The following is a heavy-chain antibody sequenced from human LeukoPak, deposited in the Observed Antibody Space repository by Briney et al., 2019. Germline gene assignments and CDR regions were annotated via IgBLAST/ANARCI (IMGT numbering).Heavy chain of an antibody. CDR1: GYTFTNYG. J-gene: IGHJ4*02. D-gene: IGHD4/OR15-4a*01. CDR2: ISAYNGDT. V-gene: IGHV1-18*01. Sequence: GASVKVSCKASGYTFTNYGITWVRQAPGQGLEWMGWISAYNGDTNYAQKVQGRVTMPTDASTRTAYMELRSLRSDDTAVYYCARDSMDYGNNAYFDYWGQGTLVTVSS. CDR3: ARDSMDYGNNAYFDY.